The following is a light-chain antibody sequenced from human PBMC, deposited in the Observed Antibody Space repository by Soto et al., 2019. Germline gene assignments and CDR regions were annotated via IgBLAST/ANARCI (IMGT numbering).Light chain of an antibody. J-gene: IGLJ2*01. V-gene: IGLV2-14*01. CDR2: DVS. CDR1: SSDVGGYNY. CDR3: SSYTRSSTRV. Sequence: QSVLTQPASVSGSHGQSITISCTGTSSDVGGYNYVSWYQQHPGKAPKLMIYDVSNRPSGVSDRFSGSKSGNTASLTISGLQAEDEADYYCSSYTRSSTRVFGGGTKVTVL.